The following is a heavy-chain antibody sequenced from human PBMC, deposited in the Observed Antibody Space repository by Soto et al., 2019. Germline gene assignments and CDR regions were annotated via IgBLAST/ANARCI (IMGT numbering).Heavy chain of an antibody. CDR1: GYSFTSYW. Sequence: GESLKISCKGSGYSFTSYWIGWVRQMPGKGLEWMGIIYPGDSDTRYSPSFQGQVTISADKSISTAYLQWSSLKASDTAMYYCARSGNHPRYYYYGMDVWGQGTTVTVSS. J-gene: IGHJ6*02. CDR3: ARSGNHPRYYYYGMDV. D-gene: IGHD3-3*01. V-gene: IGHV5-51*01. CDR2: IYPGDSDT.